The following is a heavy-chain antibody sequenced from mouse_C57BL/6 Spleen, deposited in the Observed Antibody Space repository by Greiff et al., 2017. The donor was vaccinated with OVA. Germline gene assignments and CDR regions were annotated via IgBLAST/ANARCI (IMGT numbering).Heavy chain of an antibody. J-gene: IGHJ2*01. CDR3: ARGLREVFDY. V-gene: IGHV1-53*01. D-gene: IGHD1-1*01. Sequence: QVQLQQSGTELVKPGASVKLSCKASGYTFTSYWMHWVKQSPGQGLECIGNINPSNGGTNYNEKFKSKATLTVDKSSSTVYMQLSSQASEDSAVYYCARGLREVFDYWGQGTPLTVSS. CDR1: GYTFTSYW. CDR2: INPSNGGT.